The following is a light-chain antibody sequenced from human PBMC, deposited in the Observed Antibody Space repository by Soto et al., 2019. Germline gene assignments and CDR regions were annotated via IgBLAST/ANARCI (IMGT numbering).Light chain of an antibody. V-gene: IGLV2-14*01. J-gene: IGLJ1*01. CDR2: DVS. CDR1: SSDVGGYNY. CDR3: SSYTSSSTFYV. Sequence: QSVLTQPASVSGSPGQSITISCTGTSSDVGGYNYVSWYQQHPGKAPKLMIYDVSNRPSGVSNRFSGSKSGNTASLTISGLQAEAEADYYCSSYTSSSTFYVFGTGTKVTVL.